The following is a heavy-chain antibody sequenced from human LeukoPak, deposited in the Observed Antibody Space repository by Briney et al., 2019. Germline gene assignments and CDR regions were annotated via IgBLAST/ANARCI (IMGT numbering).Heavy chain of an antibody. CDR3: ARERGISMVV. Sequence: GRSLRLSCAASNFTFSSYAIHWVRQAPGKGLEWVAAISYDVSQKYYADSVKGRFTISRDNSKNTLYMQMNSLRAEDTAVYYCARERGISMVVWGQGTLVTVSS. J-gene: IGHJ4*02. CDR1: NFTFSSYA. V-gene: IGHV3-30-3*01. CDR2: ISYDVSQK. D-gene: IGHD3-10*01.